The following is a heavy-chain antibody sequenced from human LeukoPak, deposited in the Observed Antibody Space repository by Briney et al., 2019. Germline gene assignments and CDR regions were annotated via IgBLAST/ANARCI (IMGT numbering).Heavy chain of an antibody. CDR1: GGSLSSGGYS. Sequence: PSQTLSLTCAVSGGSLSSGGYSWRWLRQPPGKGLEWIGYIYHSGSTYYNPSLKSRVTISVDRSKNQFSLKLSSVTAADTAVYYCARGDRWYFDYWGQGTLVTVSS. J-gene: IGHJ4*02. V-gene: IGHV4-30-2*01. CDR3: ARGDRWYFDY. CDR2: IYHSGST.